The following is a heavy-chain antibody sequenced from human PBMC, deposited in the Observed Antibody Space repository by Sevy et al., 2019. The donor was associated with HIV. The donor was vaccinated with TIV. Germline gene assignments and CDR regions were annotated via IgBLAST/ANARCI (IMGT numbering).Heavy chain of an antibody. CDR2: INASGIT. D-gene: IGHD2-2*01. CDR3: ARSPPVVVVPGAPSWLDP. CDR1: DGSFSGYY. V-gene: IGHV4-34*01. J-gene: IGHJ5*02. Sequence: SETLSLTCAVHDGSFSGYYWNWIRQLPGKGLEWIGEINASGITYCNPSLKSRVTISVDTSKKQFSLKLYSVTAADTAVYLCARSPPVVVVPGAPSWLDPWGQGTLVTVSS.